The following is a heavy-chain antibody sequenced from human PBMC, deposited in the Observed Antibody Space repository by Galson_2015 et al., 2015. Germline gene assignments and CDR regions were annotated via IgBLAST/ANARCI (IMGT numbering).Heavy chain of an antibody. D-gene: IGHD4-17*01. Sequence: LPLTCAVSGYSIINGHWWSWVRQSPGKGLEWIGEIERKEGTTYNPSLRRRATISVDTSTNHLSLSLTSVTVADTALYYCARNGDYALDSWGQGTLVTVSS. CDR1: GYSIINGHW. CDR3: ARNGDYALDS. V-gene: IGHV4-4*02. J-gene: IGHJ4*02. CDR2: IERKEGT.